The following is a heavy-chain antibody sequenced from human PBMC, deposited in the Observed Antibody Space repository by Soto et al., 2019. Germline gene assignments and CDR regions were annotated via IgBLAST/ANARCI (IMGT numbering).Heavy chain of an antibody. Sequence: QLQLQESGSGLVKPSQTLSLTCAVSGGSVSSGAYSWSWIRQPPGKGLEWIGCIFHSGPTYYNPSRTSRVTISVDRSTNPFSLKLSPVTAAHTALYYCARGPWAAPTTVALASWGQGTLVTVSS. V-gene: IGHV4-30-2*01. CDR2: IFHSGPT. J-gene: IGHJ5*02. D-gene: IGHD4-17*01. CDR1: GGSVSSGAYS. CDR3: ARGPWAAPTTVALAS.